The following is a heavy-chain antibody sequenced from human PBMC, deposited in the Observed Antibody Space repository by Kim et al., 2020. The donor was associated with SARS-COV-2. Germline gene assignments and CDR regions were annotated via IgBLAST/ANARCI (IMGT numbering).Heavy chain of an antibody. CDR2: DT. CDR3: ARRISSSWAG. V-gene: IGHV5-51*01. D-gene: IGHD6-13*01. Sequence: DTKYTPAFQGQVTISADKSISTAYLQWSSLKASDTAMYYCARRISSSWAGWGQGTLVTVSS. J-gene: IGHJ4*02.